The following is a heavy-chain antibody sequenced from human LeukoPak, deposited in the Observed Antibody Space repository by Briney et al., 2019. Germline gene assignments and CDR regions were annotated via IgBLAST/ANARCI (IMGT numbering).Heavy chain of an antibody. CDR3: ARGLASGYPPTPFDY. CDR2: IIDTGST. J-gene: IGHJ4*02. V-gene: IGHV4-34*12. D-gene: IGHD3-3*01. Sequence: PSETLSLTCVVYGESFSGYYWTWIRQPPGKGLEWIGEIIDTGSTKYNSSLKSRVTISVDTSKNEFSLNLTSVTAADTAIYSCARGLASGYPPTPFDYWGQGTLVTVSS. CDR1: GESFSGYY.